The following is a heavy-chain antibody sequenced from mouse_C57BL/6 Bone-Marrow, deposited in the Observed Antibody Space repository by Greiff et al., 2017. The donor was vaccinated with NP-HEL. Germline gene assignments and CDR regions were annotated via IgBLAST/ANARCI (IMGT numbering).Heavy chain of an antibody. V-gene: IGHV5-6*01. D-gene: IGHD4-1*01. CDR1: GFTFRRSC. J-gene: IGHJ2*01. CDR2: LSSGGSYT. Sequence: EVQRVESGGDLVKPGGSLKLSCAASGFTFRRSCMSLVRPTPDHMLAWVATLSSGGSYTYYPDRVKGRFTISRDNAKNTLYLQMSSLKSEDTAMYDCARHVSNWVNFDDGGKGTTRTVSS. CDR3: ARHVSNWVNFDD.